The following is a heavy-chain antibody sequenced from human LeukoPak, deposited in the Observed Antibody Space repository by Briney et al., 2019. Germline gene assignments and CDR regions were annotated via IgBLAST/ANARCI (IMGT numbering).Heavy chain of an antibody. D-gene: IGHD6-19*01. CDR3: ARVRSRIAVAGTGVGY. CDR2: INQGGSDK. J-gene: IGHJ4*02. V-gene: IGHV3-7*03. CDR1: GFTFSSYW. Sequence: GGSLRLSCTVSGFTFSSYWMSWVRQATGKGLEWVAHINQGGSDKSYVDSVKGRFTVSRDNAKKSLYLQMNSLRAEDTAVYYCARVRSRIAVAGTGVGYWGQGTLVTVSS.